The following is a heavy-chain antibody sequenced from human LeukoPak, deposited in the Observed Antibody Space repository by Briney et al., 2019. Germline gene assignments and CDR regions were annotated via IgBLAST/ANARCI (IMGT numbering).Heavy chain of an antibody. CDR1: GGSISSSSYY. CDR2: IYYSGST. Sequence: SETLSLTCTVSGGSISSSSYYWGWIRQPPGKGLEWIGSIYYSGSTYYNPSLKSRVTISVDTSKNQFSLKPSSVTAADTAVYYCARQRYCGGDCYRGPADYWGQGTLVTVSS. D-gene: IGHD2-21*02. CDR3: ARQRYCGGDCYRGPADY. V-gene: IGHV4-39*01. J-gene: IGHJ4*02.